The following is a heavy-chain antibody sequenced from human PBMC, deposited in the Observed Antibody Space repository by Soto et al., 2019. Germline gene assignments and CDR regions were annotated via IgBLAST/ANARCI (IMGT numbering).Heavy chain of an antibody. D-gene: IGHD3-22*01. CDR3: ARASLGYYDSSGYTPFDY. J-gene: IGHJ4*02. Sequence: SVKVSFKASGYTFTSYGISWVRQAPGQGLEWMGWISAYNGNTNYAQKLQGRVTMTTDTSTSTAYMELRSLRSDDTAVYYCARASLGYYDSSGYTPFDYWGQGTLVTVSS. V-gene: IGHV1-18*04. CDR1: GYTFTSYG. CDR2: ISAYNGNT.